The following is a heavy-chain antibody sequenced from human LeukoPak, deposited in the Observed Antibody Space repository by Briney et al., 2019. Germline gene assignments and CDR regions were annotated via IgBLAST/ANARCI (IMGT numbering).Heavy chain of an antibody. J-gene: IGHJ6*02. CDR3: AKPPGSSPNEYYYYGMDV. CDR1: GFTFSSYA. CDR2: ISGSGGST. V-gene: IGHV3-23*01. Sequence: GGSLRLSCAASGFTFSSYAMSWVRQAPGKGLEWVSAISGSGGSTYYADSVKGRFTISRGNSKNTLYLQMNSLRAEDTAVYYCAKPPGSSPNEYYYYGMDVWGQGTTVTVSS. D-gene: IGHD6-6*01.